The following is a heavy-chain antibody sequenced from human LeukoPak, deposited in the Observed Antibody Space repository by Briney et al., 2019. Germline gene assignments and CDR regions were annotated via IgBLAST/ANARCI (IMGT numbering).Heavy chain of an antibody. CDR3: ARLLRYFDWPSGAPRQYGNWFDP. CDR2: IYHSGST. D-gene: IGHD3-9*01. V-gene: IGHV4-38-2*02. CDR1: GYSISSGYY. Sequence: SETLSPTCTVSGYSISSGYYWGWIRQPPGKGLEWIGSIYHSGSTYYNPSLKSRVTISVDTSKNQFSLKLSSVTAADTAVYYCARLLRYFDWPSGAPRQYGNWFDPWGQGTLVTVSS. J-gene: IGHJ5*02.